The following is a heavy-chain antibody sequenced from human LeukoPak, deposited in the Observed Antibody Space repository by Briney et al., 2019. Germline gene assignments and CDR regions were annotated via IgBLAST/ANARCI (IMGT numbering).Heavy chain of an antibody. CDR2: IYYSGST. CDR1: GGSISSSSYY. D-gene: IGHD2-15*01. V-gene: IGHV4-39*01. CDR3: ARQGGVVAATWFDP. Sequence: SETLSLTCTVSGGSISSSSYYWGWIRQPPGKGLEWIGSIYYSGSTYYNPSLKSRVTISVDTSKNQFSLKLSSVTAADTAVYYCARQGGVVAATWFDPWGQGTLVTVSS. J-gene: IGHJ5*02.